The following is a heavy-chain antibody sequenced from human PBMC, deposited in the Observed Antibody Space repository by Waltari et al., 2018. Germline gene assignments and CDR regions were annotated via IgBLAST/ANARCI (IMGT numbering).Heavy chain of an antibody. D-gene: IGHD1-26*01. J-gene: IGHJ4*02. CDR2: SNPNRGGT. CDR1: GYTFTGYY. Sequence: QVQLVQSGAEVKKPGASVKVSCKASGYTFTGYYMHWVRKAPGQGREWMGWSNPNRGGTNDAQKFQGRFTISRDNSKNTLYLQRNSLRAGDTAGYYCAKDRGKDGSYWVYWGQGTLVTVSS. CDR3: AKDRGKDGSYWVY. V-gene: IGHV1-2*02.